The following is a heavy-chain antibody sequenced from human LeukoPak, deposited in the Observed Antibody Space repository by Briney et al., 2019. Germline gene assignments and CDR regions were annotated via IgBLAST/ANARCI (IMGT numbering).Heavy chain of an antibody. CDR1: RFCFSTYA. Sequence: GGSLRLSCSASRFCFSTYAMSWVRQAPGKGLEWVSAIGASGGTTFYPDSAKGRCTISRDNSKNTLFLQMNSLRAEDTAVYYCAREVSVPSGGACGGACYWARPFDYWGQGTLVSVSS. D-gene: IGHD2-21*02. CDR3: AREVSVPSGGACGGACYWARPFDY. V-gene: IGHV3-23*01. CDR2: IGASGGTT. J-gene: IGHJ4*02.